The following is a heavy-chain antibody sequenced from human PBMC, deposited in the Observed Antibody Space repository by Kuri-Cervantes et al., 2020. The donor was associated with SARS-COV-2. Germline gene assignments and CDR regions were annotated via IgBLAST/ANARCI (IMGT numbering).Heavy chain of an antibody. CDR1: GGSISSSSYY. CDR3: ARGGACSSTSCYYWFDP. J-gene: IGHJ5*02. D-gene: IGHD2-2*01. V-gene: IGHV4-39*01. Sequence: SETLSLTCTVSGGSISSSSYYWGWIRQPPGKGLEWIGSIYYSGSTYYNPSLKSRVTISVDTSKNQFSLKLSSVTAADTAVYYRARGGACSSTSCYYWFDPWGQGTLVTVSS. CDR2: IYYSGST.